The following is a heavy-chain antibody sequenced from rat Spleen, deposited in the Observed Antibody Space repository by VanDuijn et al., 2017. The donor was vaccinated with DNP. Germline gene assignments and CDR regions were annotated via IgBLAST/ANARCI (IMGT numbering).Heavy chain of an antibody. D-gene: IGHD1-11*01. Sequence: QVQLKESGPGLVQPSQTLSLTCTVSGFSLTSNSVHWVRQPPGKGLEWIASMSSGGSTYYNSALKSRLSISRDTSKSQVFLKMNSLQTEDTAMYFCARWEGINAYWGQGTLVTVSS. CDR3: ARWEGINAY. CDR1: GFSLTSNS. J-gene: IGHJ3*01. CDR2: MSSGGST. V-gene: IGHV2-6*01.